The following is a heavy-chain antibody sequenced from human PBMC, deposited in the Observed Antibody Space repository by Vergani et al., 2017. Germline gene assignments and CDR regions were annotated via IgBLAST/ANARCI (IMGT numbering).Heavy chain of an antibody. V-gene: IGHV4-34*01. J-gene: IGHJ4*02. CDR1: GGSFSGYY. CDR2: INHSGST. D-gene: IGHD5-24*01. Sequence: QVQLQQWGAGLLKPSETLSLTCAVYGGSFSGYYWSWIRQPPGKWLEWIGEINHSGSTNYNPSLKSRVTISVDTSKNQFSLKLSSVTAADTAVYYCARGPRKRWLQPYYFDYWGQGTLVTVSS. CDR3: ARGPRKRWLQPYYFDY.